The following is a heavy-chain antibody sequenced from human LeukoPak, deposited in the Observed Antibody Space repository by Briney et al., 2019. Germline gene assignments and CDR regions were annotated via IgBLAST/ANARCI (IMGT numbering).Heavy chain of an antibody. CDR3: AKEGGGGDAQEDDYYYYMDV. Sequence: GGSLRLSCAASGFTFSSYGMHWVRQAPGKGLEWVAVIWYDGSNKYYADSVKGRFTISRDNSKNTLYLQMNSLRAEDTAVYYCAKEGGGGDAQEDDYYYYMDVWGEGTTVTVSS. J-gene: IGHJ6*03. CDR1: GFTFSSYG. V-gene: IGHV3-33*06. CDR2: IWYDGSNK. D-gene: IGHD2-21*02.